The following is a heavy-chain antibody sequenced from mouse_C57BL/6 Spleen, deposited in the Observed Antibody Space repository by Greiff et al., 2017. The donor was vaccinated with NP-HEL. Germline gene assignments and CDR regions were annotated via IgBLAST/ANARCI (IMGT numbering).Heavy chain of an antibody. CDR3: ARDLAY. CDR2: ISYDGSN. CDR1: GYSITSGYY. V-gene: IGHV3-6*01. J-gene: IGHJ3*01. Sequence: EVHLVESGPGLVKPSQSLSLTCSVPGYSITSGYYWNWIRQFPGNKLEWMGYISYDGSNNYNPSLKNRISITRDTSKNQFFLKLNSVTTEDTATYYCARDLAYWGQGTLVTVSA.